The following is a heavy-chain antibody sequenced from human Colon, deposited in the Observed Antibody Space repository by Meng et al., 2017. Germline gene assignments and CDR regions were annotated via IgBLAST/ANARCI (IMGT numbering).Heavy chain of an antibody. CDR1: GFTFTGHW. CDR2: VNPEGNIA. D-gene: IGHD4-23*01. CDR3: TKDRLTH. J-gene: IGHJ4*02. Sequence: GESLKISCVASGFTFTGHWMHWVRQAPGQGLVWVSRVNPEGNIADYADSAKGRFIILRDNAKSTVYLQLNSLRVEDTAVYYCTKDRLTHWGQGTLVTVSS. V-gene: IGHV3-74*01.